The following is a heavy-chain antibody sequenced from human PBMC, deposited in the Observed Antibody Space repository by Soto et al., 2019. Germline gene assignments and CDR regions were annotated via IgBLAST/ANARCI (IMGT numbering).Heavy chain of an antibody. Sequence: PGGSLRLSCAASGFTFSTYSLNWVRQAPGKGLEWISYISSSSRTIYYADSVKGRFTISRDNAKNSVYLEMDRLRAEDTALYYCARDVDADFRTDFDYWGRGTLVTVSS. V-gene: IGHV3-48*01. D-gene: IGHD4-17*01. CDR1: GFTFSTYS. CDR3: ARDVDADFRTDFDY. J-gene: IGHJ4*02. CDR2: ISSSSRTI.